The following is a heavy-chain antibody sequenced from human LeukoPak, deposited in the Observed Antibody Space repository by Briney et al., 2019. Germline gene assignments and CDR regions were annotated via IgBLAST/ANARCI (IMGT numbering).Heavy chain of an antibody. CDR2: MNPNSGNT. CDR3: ARVGDGGSGWYRYYYYMDV. J-gene: IGHJ6*03. V-gene: IGHV1-8*01. D-gene: IGHD6-19*01. Sequence: ASVKVSCKASGYTFTSYDINWVRQATGQGLEWMGWMNPNSGNTGYAQKFQGRVTMTRNTSISTAYMELSSLRAEDTAAYYCARVGDGGSGWYRYYYYMDVWGKGTTVTVSS. CDR1: GYTFTSYD.